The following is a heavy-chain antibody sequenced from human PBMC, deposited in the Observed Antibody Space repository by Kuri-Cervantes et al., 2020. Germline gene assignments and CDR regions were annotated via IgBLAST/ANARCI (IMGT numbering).Heavy chain of an antibody. D-gene: IGHD4-17*01. CDR3: AKTRWAYGDYGCDY. Sequence: GGSLRLSCAASGFTFSDYYMSWIRQAPGKGLEWVSAISGSGGSTYYADSVKGRSTISRDNSKNTLYLQMNSLRAEDTAVYYCAKTRWAYGDYGCDYWGQGTLVTVSS. V-gene: IGHV3-23*01. J-gene: IGHJ4*02. CDR1: GFTFSDYY. CDR2: ISGSGGST.